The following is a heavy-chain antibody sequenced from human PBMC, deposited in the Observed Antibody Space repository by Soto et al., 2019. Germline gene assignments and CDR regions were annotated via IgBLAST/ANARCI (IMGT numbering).Heavy chain of an antibody. J-gene: IGHJ5*02. CDR1: GGAFSGYY. D-gene: IGHD2-21*01. V-gene: IGHV4-34*01. Sequence: ETLSLTCAVYGGAFSGYYWSWIRQPPGKGLEWIGEINHSGSTNYNPSLKSRVTISVDTSKNQFSLKLSSVTAADTAVYYCARGLVVVIAPKCWSDPWRQATLV. CDR2: INHSGST. CDR3: ARGLVVVIAPKCWSDP.